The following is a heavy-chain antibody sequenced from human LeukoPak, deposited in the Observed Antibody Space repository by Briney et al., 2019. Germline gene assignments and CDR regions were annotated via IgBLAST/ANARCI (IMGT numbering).Heavy chain of an antibody. CDR3: ARGASVARPEAFDI. Sequence: PSETLSLTCTVSGGSISSYYWSWIRQPPGKGLEWIGYIYYSGSTNYNPSLKSRVTISVDTSKNQFSLKLSSVTAADTAVYYCARGASVARPEAFDIWGQGTMVTVSS. CDR1: GGSISSYY. V-gene: IGHV4-59*08. D-gene: IGHD6-6*01. CDR2: IYYSGST. J-gene: IGHJ3*02.